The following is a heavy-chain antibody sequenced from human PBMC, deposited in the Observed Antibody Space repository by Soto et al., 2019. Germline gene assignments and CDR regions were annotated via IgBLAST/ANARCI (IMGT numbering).Heavy chain of an antibody. D-gene: IGHD1-1*01. V-gene: IGHV3-21*01. CDR1: GFIFSDFT. CDR3: AREKRHNSLGGRFGMDV. Sequence: EVQLVESGGGLVKPGGSLRLSCAVSGFIFSDFTMNWVRQAPGKGLEWVASIGSRGGNSFYADSVKGRFIISRDNAKTSLDLQINSLRAEDTAVYYCAREKRHNSLGGRFGMDVWGQGTTVTVS. J-gene: IGHJ6*02. CDR2: IGSRGGNS.